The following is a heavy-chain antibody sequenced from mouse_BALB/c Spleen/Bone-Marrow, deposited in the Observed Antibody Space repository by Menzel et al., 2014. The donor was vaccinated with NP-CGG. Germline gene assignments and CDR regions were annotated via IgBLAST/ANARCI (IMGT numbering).Heavy chain of an antibody. D-gene: IGHD2-1*01. CDR3: NGNYYAMDY. Sequence: VQLQHSGAELVRSGASVKLSCTASGFNIKDYYMHWVKQRPEQGLEWIGWIDPENGDTEYAPKFQGKATMTADTSSNTAYLQLSSLTSEDTAVYYCNGNYYAMDYWGRGTSVTVSS. CDR1: GFNIKDYY. V-gene: IGHV14-4*02. J-gene: IGHJ4*01. CDR2: IDPENGDT.